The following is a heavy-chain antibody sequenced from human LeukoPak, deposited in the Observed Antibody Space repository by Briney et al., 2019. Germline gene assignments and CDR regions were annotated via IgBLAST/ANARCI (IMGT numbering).Heavy chain of an antibody. J-gene: IGHJ6*02. CDR2: ISYDGSNK. CDR1: GFTFSSYA. D-gene: IGHD6-6*01. CDR3: ARGEYSSSPPYYYGMDV. Sequence: GGSLRLSCAASGFTFSSYAMHWVRQAPGKGLEWVAVISYDGSNKYYADSVKGRFTISRDNSKNTLYLQMNSLRAEDTAVYHCARGEYSSSPPYYYGMDVWGQGTTVTVSS. V-gene: IGHV3-30*14.